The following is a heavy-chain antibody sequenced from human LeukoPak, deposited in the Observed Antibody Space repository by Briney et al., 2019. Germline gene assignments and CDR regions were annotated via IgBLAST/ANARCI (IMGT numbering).Heavy chain of an antibody. J-gene: IGHJ4*02. D-gene: IGHD1-26*01. CDR1: GFTFSSYW. CDR3: ARGGSYYYFDY. CDR2: IKQDGSEK. V-gene: IGHV3-7*01. Sequence: PGGSLRLSXAASGFTFSSYWMSSVRQAPGKGLEWVASIKQDGSEKYYVDSVKGRFTISRDNAKNSLYLQMNSLRAEDTAVYYCARGGSYYYFDYWGQGTLVTVSS.